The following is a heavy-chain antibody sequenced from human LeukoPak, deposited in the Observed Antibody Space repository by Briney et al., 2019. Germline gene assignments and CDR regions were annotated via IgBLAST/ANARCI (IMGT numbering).Heavy chain of an antibody. Sequence: GASXKVSCKASGGTFISYAISWVRQAPGQGLEWMGGIIPIFGTANYAQKFQGRVTITADESTSTAYMELSSLRSEDTAVYYCAIGFPYCGGDCYTLLDYWGQGTLVTVSS. V-gene: IGHV1-69*13. CDR3: AIGFPYCGGDCYTLLDY. CDR2: IIPIFGTA. CDR1: GGTFISYA. J-gene: IGHJ4*02. D-gene: IGHD2-21*01.